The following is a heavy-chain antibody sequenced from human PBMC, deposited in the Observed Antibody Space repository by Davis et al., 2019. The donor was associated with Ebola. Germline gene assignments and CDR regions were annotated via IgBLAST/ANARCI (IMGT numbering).Heavy chain of an antibody. CDR2: IKQDGSEK. V-gene: IGHV3-7*01. D-gene: IGHD5-12*01. Sequence: GGSLRLSCEASGFTMSSTWMSWVRQAPGKGLEWVANIKQDGSEKYSVDSVKGRFTISRDNAKNSLYLQMNSLRAEDTAVYYCASARSSGYDYGWYYYGMDVWGQGTTVTVSS. CDR3: ASARSSGYDYGWYYYGMDV. J-gene: IGHJ6*02. CDR1: GFTMSSTW.